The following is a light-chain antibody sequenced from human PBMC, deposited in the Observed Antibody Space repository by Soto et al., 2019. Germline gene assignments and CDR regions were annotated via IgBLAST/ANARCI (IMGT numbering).Light chain of an antibody. Sequence: DIQMTQSPSTLSASVGDRVTITCRASQSISSWLAWYQQKPGKAPKLLIYDASSLEGGVPSRFSGSGSGTKFTLTISSLQPDDFATYYCQQLNSYPQTFGQGTRLEI. CDR1: QSISSW. V-gene: IGKV1-5*01. J-gene: IGKJ5*01. CDR2: DAS. CDR3: QQLNSYPQT.